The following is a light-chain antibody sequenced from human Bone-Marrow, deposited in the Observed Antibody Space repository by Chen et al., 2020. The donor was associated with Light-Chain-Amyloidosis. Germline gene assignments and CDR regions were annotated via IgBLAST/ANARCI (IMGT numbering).Light chain of an antibody. Sequence: NFMLTQPHSVSESTGKTVIISCTRSSGTIATKYAQWYQKRPGSSPTTVIYEDDQRPSGVPDRFSGSIDRSSNSASLTISGLKTEDEADYYCQSYQGSSQGVFGGGTKLTVL. CDR1: SGTIATKY. J-gene: IGLJ3*02. CDR3: QSYQGSSQGV. V-gene: IGLV6-57*01. CDR2: EDD.